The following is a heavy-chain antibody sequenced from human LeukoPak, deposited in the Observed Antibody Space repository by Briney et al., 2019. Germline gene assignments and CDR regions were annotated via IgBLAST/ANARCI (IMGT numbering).Heavy chain of an antibody. V-gene: IGHV3-23*01. D-gene: IGHD3-9*01. Sequence: QSGGSLRLSCAASGFTFNTYGMNWVRQAPGKGLEWVSAVSGSGSTTYYARSVKGRFTVSRDNSKNTLYLQMNSLRAEDTAVYYCAKYGDILTGYPYYFDYWGQGTLVTVSS. CDR3: AKYGDILTGYPYYFDY. CDR1: GFTFNTYG. J-gene: IGHJ4*02. CDR2: VSGSGSTT.